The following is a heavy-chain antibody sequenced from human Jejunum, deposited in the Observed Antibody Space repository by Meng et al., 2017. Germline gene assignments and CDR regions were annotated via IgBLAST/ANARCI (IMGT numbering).Heavy chain of an antibody. Sequence: QPHAQGSGPGLVKPSGTLSLTCTVSGDSITTNTYWSWVRQSPEKGLEWIGQIDHRGSPYYNPSLKSRVTMSVDKSKSQVSLQLTSVTAADTAVYYCAKHGGYYQHYWGQGTLVTVSS. D-gene: IGHD3-22*01. CDR1: GDSITTNTY. V-gene: IGHV4-4*02. CDR3: AKHGGYYQHY. J-gene: IGHJ4*02. CDR2: IDHRGSP.